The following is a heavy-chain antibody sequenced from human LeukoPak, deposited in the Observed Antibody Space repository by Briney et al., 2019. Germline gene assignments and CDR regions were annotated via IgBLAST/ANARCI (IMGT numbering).Heavy chain of an antibody. CDR3: ARGQVPDY. J-gene: IGHJ4*02. V-gene: IGHV4-59*01. CDR2: IYYSGST. CDR1: GGSISSYY. Sequence: SETLSLTCAVSGGSISSYYWSWIRQPPGKGLEWIGYIYYSGSTNYNPSLKSRVTISVDTSKNQFSLKLSSVTATDTAVYYCARGQVPDYWGQGTLVTVSS.